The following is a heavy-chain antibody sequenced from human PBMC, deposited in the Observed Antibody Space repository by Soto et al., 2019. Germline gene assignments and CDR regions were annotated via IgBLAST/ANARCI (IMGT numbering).Heavy chain of an antibody. CDR3: ARDTHRFLEWLLSRDYYYGMDV. V-gene: IGHV3-33*01. CDR2: IWYDGSNK. CDR1: GFTFSSYG. J-gene: IGHJ6*02. Sequence: PGGSLRLSCAASGFTFSSYGMHWVRQAPGKGLEWVAVIWYDGSNKYYADSVKGRFTISRDNSKNTLYLQMNSLRAEDTAVYYCARDTHRFLEWLLSRDYYYGMDVWGQGTTVTVSS. D-gene: IGHD3-3*01.